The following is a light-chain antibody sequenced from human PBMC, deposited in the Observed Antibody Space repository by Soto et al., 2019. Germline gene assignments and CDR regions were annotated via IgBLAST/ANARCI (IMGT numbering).Light chain of an antibody. J-gene: IGKJ1*01. CDR1: QSISSW. CDR3: QQYNTYPWT. Sequence: DIQMTQSPATLSASIGDRVTITCRASQSISSWLAWYQQKPGKVPKLLIVDASSLESGVPSRFCGSGSGTEVTLPISSLQPDDFSTYYCQQYNTYPWTFGQGTKVEIK. CDR2: DAS. V-gene: IGKV1-5*01.